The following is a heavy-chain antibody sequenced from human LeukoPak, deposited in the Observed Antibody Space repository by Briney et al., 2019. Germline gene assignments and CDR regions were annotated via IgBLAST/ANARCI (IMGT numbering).Heavy chain of an antibody. CDR2: IYYSGST. J-gene: IGHJ4*02. CDR3: ARAGGNYDSSGYILY. Sequence: PSETLSLTCTVSGGSISSRSYYWGWIRQPPGKGLEWIGSIYYSGSTYYNPSLKSRVTISVDKSKNQFSLKLSSVTAADTAVYYCARAGGNYDSSGYILYWGQGTLVTVSS. CDR1: GGSISSRSYY. V-gene: IGHV4-39*07. D-gene: IGHD3-22*01.